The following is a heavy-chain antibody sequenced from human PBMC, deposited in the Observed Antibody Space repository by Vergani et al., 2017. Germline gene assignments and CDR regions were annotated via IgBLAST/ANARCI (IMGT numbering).Heavy chain of an antibody. V-gene: IGHV5-51*03. CDR3: AKTHDCASLCSSCNWFDH. D-gene: IGHD2-21*01. CDR2: IYAGDSDV. J-gene: IGHJ5*02. Sequence: EVQLVQSGAEVKKPGESLKISCQGSGYSITNYWIAWVRQRPGKGLEWMGIIYAGDSDVRYSPSFQGQVTMSVDKSLSTAYLQWSSLKASDTATYYCAKTHDCASLCSSCNWFDHWGQGTQVTVSS. CDR1: GYSITNYW.